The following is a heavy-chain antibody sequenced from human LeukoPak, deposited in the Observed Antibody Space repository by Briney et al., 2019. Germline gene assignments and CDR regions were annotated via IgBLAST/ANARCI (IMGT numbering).Heavy chain of an antibody. CDR1: GFTFSSYG. V-gene: IGHV3-23*01. Sequence: GSLRLSCAASGFTFSSYGMSWVRQSPGKGLEWVSAITSGGSTYYPDSVKGRFTISRDNSKNTLYLQMNSLRAEDTAVYYCAKTRYGSGSYGDWHFDYWGQGTLVTVSS. CDR3: AKTRYGSGSYGDWHFDY. D-gene: IGHD3-10*01. CDR2: ITSGGST. J-gene: IGHJ4*02.